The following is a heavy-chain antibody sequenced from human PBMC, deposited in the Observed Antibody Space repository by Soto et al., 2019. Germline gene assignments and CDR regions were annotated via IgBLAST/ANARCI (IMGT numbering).Heavy chain of an antibody. CDR1: GGSISSSSYY. J-gene: IGHJ4*02. CDR3: ARLPQALPYCSSTSCYALSTGDY. V-gene: IGHV4-39*01. D-gene: IGHD2-2*01. Sequence: SETLSLTCTVSGGSISSSSYYWGWIRQPPGKGLEWIGSIYYSGSTYYNPSLKSPVTISVDTSKNQFSLRLSSVTAADTAVYYCARLPQALPYCSSTSCYALSTGDYWGQGTLVTVSS. CDR2: IYYSGST.